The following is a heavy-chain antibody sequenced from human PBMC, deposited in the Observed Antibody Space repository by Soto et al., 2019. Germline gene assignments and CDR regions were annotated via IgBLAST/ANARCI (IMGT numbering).Heavy chain of an antibody. CDR3: ARAGYGSGSYYNPPYYYYYGMDV. D-gene: IGHD3-10*01. V-gene: IGHV4-4*02. CDR1: GGSISSSNW. Sequence: SETLSLTCAVSGGSISSSNWWSWVRQPPGKGLEWIGEIYHSGSTNYNPSLKSRVTISVDKSKNQFSLKLSSVTAADTAVYYCARAGYGSGSYYNPPYYYYYGMDVWGQGTTVTV. J-gene: IGHJ6*02. CDR2: IYHSGST.